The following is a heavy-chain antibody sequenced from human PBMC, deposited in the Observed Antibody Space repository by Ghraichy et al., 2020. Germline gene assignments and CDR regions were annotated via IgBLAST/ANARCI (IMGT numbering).Heavy chain of an antibody. CDR3: ARDQAETIWSGYYRSYYYYGMDV. CDR1: GYTFTSYG. V-gene: IGHV1-18*01. Sequence: ASVKVSCKASGYTFTSYGISWVRQARGQGLEWMGWISAYNGNTNYAQKLQGRVTMTTDTSTSTAYMELRSLRSDDTAVYYCARDQAETIWSGYYRSYYYYGMDVWGQGTTVTVSS. CDR2: ISAYNGNT. D-gene: IGHD3-3*01. J-gene: IGHJ6*02.